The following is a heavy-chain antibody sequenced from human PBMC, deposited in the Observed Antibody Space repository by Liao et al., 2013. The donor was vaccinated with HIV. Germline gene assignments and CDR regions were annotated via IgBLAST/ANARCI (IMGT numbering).Heavy chain of an antibody. CDR3: ARRRRIATGPGLDY. CDR1: GGSIRSGSYY. J-gene: IGHJ4*02. V-gene: IGHV4-61*02. CDR2: SIPVKPT. D-gene: IGHD4-17*01. Sequence: QVQLQESGPGLVKPSQTLSLTCTVSGGSIRSGSYYWSWIRQPGREGTGVGLGVSIPVKPTNYNPSLKSRVTMSVDTSKNQFSLKLSSVTAADTAVYYCARRRRIATGPGLDYWGQGTLVTVSS.